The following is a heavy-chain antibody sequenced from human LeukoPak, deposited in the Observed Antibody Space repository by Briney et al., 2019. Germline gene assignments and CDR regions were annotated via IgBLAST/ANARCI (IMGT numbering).Heavy chain of an antibody. CDR3: ARSYLAAPNWFDP. J-gene: IGHJ5*02. CDR1: GGTFSSYA. CDR2: ISAYNGNT. Sequence: GASVKVSCKASGGTFSSYAISWVRQAPGQGLEWMGWISAYNGNTNYAQKLQGRVTMTTDTSTSTAYMELRSLRSDDTAVYYCARSYLAAPNWFDPWGQGTLVTVSS. V-gene: IGHV1-18*01. D-gene: IGHD2-15*01.